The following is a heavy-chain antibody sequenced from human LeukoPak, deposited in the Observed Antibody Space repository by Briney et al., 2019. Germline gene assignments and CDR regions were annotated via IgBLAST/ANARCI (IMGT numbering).Heavy chain of an antibody. D-gene: IGHD3-10*01. CDR3: ARALWLGGSGGYFDY. V-gene: IGHV5-51*01. CDR2: LYPRDSDT. Sequence: ESLQIPCQASGHNFTRYWIGWVRQLPGKGLEWMGLLYPRDSDTRYSPSFQGHLTITADNSISPAYLQWSSLKASDTAMYYCARALWLGGSGGYFDYWGQGTLVTVSS. CDR1: GHNFTRYW. J-gene: IGHJ4*02.